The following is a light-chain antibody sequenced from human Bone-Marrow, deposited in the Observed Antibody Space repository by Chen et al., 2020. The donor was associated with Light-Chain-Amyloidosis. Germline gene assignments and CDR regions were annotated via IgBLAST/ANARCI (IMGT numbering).Light chain of an antibody. CDR2: RDT. Sequence: SSELTQPPSLSVSPGQTARITCSGDDLPTKYAYWYQQKPGQAPVLVIHRDTERPSGISERFSGSSSGTTATLTISGGQAEDEADYHCQSADSSGTYEVIFGGGTKLTVL. CDR1: DLPTKY. J-gene: IGLJ2*01. CDR3: QSADSSGTYEVI. V-gene: IGLV3-25*03.